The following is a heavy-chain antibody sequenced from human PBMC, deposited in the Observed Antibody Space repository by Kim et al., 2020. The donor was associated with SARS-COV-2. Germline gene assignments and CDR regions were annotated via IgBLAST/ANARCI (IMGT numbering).Heavy chain of an antibody. V-gene: IGHV4-34*01. J-gene: IGHJ4*02. CDR3: ARRTYGSGSYDY. D-gene: IGHD3-10*01. Sequence: YNPSLKSRVTRSVDTSKNQFSLKLSSVTAADTAVYYCARRTYGSGSYDYWGQGTLVTVSS.